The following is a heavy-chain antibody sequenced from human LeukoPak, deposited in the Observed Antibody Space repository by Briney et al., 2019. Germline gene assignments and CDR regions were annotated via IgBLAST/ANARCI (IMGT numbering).Heavy chain of an antibody. CDR2: IDTDGSTT. CDR3: ARDRDGYNY. J-gene: IGHJ4*02. Sequence: GGSLRLSCAASGFTFSNSLMHWVRQVPGKGLVWVARIDTDGSTTHYADSVKGRFTISRDNAKNTLYLQMNSLRAEDTAVYYCARDRDGYNYWGQGTLLT. V-gene: IGHV3-74*01. D-gene: IGHD5-24*01. CDR1: GFTFSNSL.